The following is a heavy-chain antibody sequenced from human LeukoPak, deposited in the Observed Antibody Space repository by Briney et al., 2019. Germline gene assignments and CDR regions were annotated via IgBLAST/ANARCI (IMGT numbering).Heavy chain of an antibody. V-gene: IGHV4-59*01. D-gene: IGHD4-23*01. CDR3: ARGLTAVVTPGI. CDR1: GGSIINYY. CDR2: IYYSGST. Sequence: SETLSLTCTVSGGSIINYYWSWIRQPPGKGLGWIGYIYYSGSTNYNPSLTSRVRISLDTSKNQFSLKLSSVTAADTAVYYCARGLTAVVTPGIWGQGTLVTVSS. J-gene: IGHJ4*02.